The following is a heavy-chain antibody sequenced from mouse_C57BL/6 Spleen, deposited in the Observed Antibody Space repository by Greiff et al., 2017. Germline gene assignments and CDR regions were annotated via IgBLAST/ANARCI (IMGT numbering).Heavy chain of an antibody. J-gene: IGHJ4*01. D-gene: IGHD2-4*01. CDR1: GYAFSSSW. Sequence: QVQLQQSGPELVKPGASVKISCKASGYAFSSSWMNWVKQRPGKGLEWIGRIYPGDGDTTYNGKFKGKATLTADKSSSTAYMQLSSLTSEDSAVYVCARDYDYDRYAMDYWGQGTSVTVSS. CDR3: ARDYDYDRYAMDY. V-gene: IGHV1-82*01. CDR2: IYPGDGDT.